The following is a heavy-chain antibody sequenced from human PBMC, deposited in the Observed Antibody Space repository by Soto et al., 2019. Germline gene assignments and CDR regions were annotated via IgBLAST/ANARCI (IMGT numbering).Heavy chain of an antibody. J-gene: IGHJ4*02. V-gene: IGHV3-30*18. D-gene: IGHD5-12*01. CDR2: ISYDGSNK. Sequence: GGSLRLSCAASGFTFSSYGMHWVRQAPGKGLEWVAVISYDGSNKYYADSVKGRFTISRDNSKNTLYLQMNSLRAEDTAVYYCAKDRGEYSGYGSRAIDYWGQGTLVTVSS. CDR3: AKDRGEYSGYGSRAIDY. CDR1: GFTFSSYG.